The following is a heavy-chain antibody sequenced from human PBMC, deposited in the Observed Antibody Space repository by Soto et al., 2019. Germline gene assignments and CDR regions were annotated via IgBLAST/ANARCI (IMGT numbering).Heavy chain of an antibody. V-gene: IGHV3-11*04. D-gene: IGHD1-26*01. CDR2: ISSSSTI. J-gene: IGHJ5*02. CDR1: GGSISRYY. CDR3: AREGGSLNWFDP. Sequence: LSLTCTVSGGSISRYYWSWIRQPPGKGLEWVSSISSSSTIYYADSVKGRFTISRDNVQNSLYLQMHSLRAEDTAVYYCAREGGSLNWFDPWGQGTLVTVS.